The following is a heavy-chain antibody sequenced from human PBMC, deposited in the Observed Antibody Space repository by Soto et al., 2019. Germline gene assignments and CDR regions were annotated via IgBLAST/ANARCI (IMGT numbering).Heavy chain of an antibody. CDR2: IGAKGDAT. V-gene: IGHV3-64D*06. CDR1: GFTFQNDV. D-gene: IGHD2-21*02. CDR3: VKVDWYSVDC. J-gene: IGHJ4*02. Sequence: GGSLRLSCSASGFTFQNDVIHWVRQAPGKGLEYVSAIGAKGDATYADSVKGRFSISSDNSKNSLFLQMTNVTFEDTATYFCVKVDWYSVDCRGRGALVTVS.